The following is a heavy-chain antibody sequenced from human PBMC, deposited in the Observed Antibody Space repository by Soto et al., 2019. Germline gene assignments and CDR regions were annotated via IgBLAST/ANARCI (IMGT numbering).Heavy chain of an antibody. V-gene: IGHV4-59*01. CDR1: GGSTSGSY. J-gene: IGHJ5*02. CDR2: IHYSGTT. D-gene: IGHD5-12*01. Sequence: SGTLSLTCKVTGGSTSGSYWSWVRQSPGKGLEWIGYIHYSGTTTYSPSLRSRVTISLDPSESQFSLKLPSVTAADTAIYYCERESIGGWLLSWGRGSLVTVSP. CDR3: ERESIGGWLLS.